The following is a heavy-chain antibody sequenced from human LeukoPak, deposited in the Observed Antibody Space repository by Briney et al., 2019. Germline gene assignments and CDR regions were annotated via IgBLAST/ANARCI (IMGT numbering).Heavy chain of an antibody. CDR3: ARDPVNSGYYYAH. J-gene: IGHJ4*02. V-gene: IGHV3-7*01. CDR2: IKEGGSEK. Sequence: GGSLRLSCAASGFTFSNYWMSWVRQAPGEGPEWVVNIKEGGSEKYYMDSVKGRFTISRDNAKNSLYLEMNSLRAEDTAVDYCARDPVNSGYYYAHWGQGTLVTVSS. D-gene: IGHD3-22*01. CDR1: GFTFSNYW.